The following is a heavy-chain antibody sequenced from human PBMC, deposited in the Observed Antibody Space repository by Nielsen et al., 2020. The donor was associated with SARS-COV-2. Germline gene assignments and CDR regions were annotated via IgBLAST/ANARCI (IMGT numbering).Heavy chain of an antibody. Sequence: SETLSLTCTVSGGSISSGDYYWSWIRQPPGKGLEWIGEINHSGSTNYNPSLKSRVTISVDTSKNQFSLKLSSVTAADTAVYYCAKKRGGALAGSFDYWGQGTLVTVSS. CDR2: INHSGST. V-gene: IGHV4-39*07. J-gene: IGHJ4*02. CDR1: GGSISSGDYY. CDR3: AKKRGGALAGSFDY. D-gene: IGHD2-21*01.